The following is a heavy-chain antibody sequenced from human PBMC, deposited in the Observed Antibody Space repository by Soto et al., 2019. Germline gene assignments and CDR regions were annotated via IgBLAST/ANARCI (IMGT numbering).Heavy chain of an antibody. CDR1: GGTFSSYT. J-gene: IGHJ4*02. D-gene: IGHD3-16*02. CDR2: IIPILGIA. V-gene: IGHV1-69*02. Sequence: ASVKVSCKASGGTFSSYTISWVRQAPGQGLEWMGRIIPILGIANYAQKFQGRVTITADKSTSTAYMELSSRRSEDTAVYYCTSLGELSPRFDYWGQGTLVTVSS. CDR3: TSLGELSPRFDY.